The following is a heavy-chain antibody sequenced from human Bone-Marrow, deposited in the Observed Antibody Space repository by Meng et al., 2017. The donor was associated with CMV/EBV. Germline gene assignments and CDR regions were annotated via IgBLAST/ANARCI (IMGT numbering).Heavy chain of an antibody. Sequence: ASVKVSCKASGYTFVNYGLSWVRQAPGQGLEWMGWINPNSGGTNYAQKFQGRVTMTRDTSISTAYMELSRLRSDDTAVYYCAREGAARLFWFPNWFDPWGQGTLVTVSS. CDR2: INPNSGGT. CDR1: GYTFVNYG. D-gene: IGHD6-6*01. J-gene: IGHJ5*02. CDR3: AREGAARLFWFPNWFDP. V-gene: IGHV1-2*02.